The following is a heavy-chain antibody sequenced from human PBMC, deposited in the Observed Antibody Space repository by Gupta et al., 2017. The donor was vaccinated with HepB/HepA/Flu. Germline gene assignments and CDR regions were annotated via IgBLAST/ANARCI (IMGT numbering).Heavy chain of an antibody. Sequence: EVQLAASGGGFVQPGGSLRLSCAASGFTVSSYWMHWVRQAPGKGLVWVSRMNQHGSVINYADAVKGRFTISRDNTKNALYLQMNSLRAEDTAIYFCSRDTFGPYDYWGQGTLVTGSS. CDR1: GFTVSSYW. V-gene: IGHV3-74*01. CDR3: SRDTFGPYDY. D-gene: IGHD2/OR15-2a*01. J-gene: IGHJ4*02. CDR2: MNQHGSVI.